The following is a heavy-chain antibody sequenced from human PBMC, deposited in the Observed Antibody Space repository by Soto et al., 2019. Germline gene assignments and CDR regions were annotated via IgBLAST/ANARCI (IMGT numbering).Heavy chain of an antibody. J-gene: IGHJ4*02. CDR3: ARREYYFNY. V-gene: IGHV4-39*01. CDR1: GGSISSSSYY. Sequence: PSETLSLTCTVSGGSISSSSYYWGWIRQPPGKGLEWIGSIYYYGSTYYNPSLEGRVAISVDTSKNQFSLKLSSVTAADTAVYYCARREYYFNYWGPGTLVTVSS. CDR2: IYYYGST.